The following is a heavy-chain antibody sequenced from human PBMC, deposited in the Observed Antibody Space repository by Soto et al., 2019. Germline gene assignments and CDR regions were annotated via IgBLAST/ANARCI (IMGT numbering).Heavy chain of an antibody. D-gene: IGHD3-16*01. J-gene: IGHJ6*02. CDR2: VYYAGAT. V-gene: IGHV4-59*01. CDR3: ARAMGDWGTYYYYYGMDV. Sequence: QVQLQESGPGLVRPSETLSLTCTVSGDAMSSNYWSWIRQPPGKGLEWIGYVYYAGATSYNPSLKSRVTRSVDTSKNQFSLNLSSVTAADTAVYYCARAMGDWGTYYYYYGMDVWGQGTTVTVSS. CDR1: GDAMSSNY.